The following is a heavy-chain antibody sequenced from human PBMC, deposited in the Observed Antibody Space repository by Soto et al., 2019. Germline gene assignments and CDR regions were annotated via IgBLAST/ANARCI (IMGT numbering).Heavy chain of an antibody. D-gene: IGHD3-16*01. J-gene: IGHJ4*02. V-gene: IGHV3-30-3*01. CDR2: ISYDGSNK. Sequence: QVQLVESGGGVVQPGRSLRLSCAASGFTFSSYAMHWVRQAPGKGLEWVAVISYDGSNKYYADSVKGRFTISRDNSKNTLYPQMNSLRAEDPAVYYCAGAYEGDYFDYWGQGTLVTVSS. CDR1: GFTFSSYA. CDR3: AGAYEGDYFDY.